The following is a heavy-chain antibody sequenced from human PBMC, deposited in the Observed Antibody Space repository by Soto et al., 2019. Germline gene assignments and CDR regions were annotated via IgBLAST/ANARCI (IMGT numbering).Heavy chain of an antibody. J-gene: IGHJ6*02. D-gene: IGHD1-26*01. V-gene: IGHV3-43*02. Sequence: GGSLRLSCAASGFTFDDYAMHWVRQAPGKGLEWVSLISGDGGSTYYADSVKGRFTISRDNSKNSLYLQMNSLRTEDTALYYCAKDGPSGSYDYYYYGMDVWGQGTTVTVSS. CDR3: AKDGPSGSYDYYYYGMDV. CDR1: GFTFDDYA. CDR2: ISGDGGST.